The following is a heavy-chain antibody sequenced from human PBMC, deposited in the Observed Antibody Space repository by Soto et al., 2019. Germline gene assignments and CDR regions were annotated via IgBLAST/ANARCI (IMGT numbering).Heavy chain of an antibody. J-gene: IGHJ5*02. V-gene: IGHV3-48*02. D-gene: IGHD6-19*01. Sequence: GGSLRLSCAASGFTFSSYSMNWVRQAPGKGLEWVSYISSSSSTIYYADSVKGQFTISRDNAKNSLYLQMNSLRDEDTAVYYCARERAVGIAVALNWFDPWGQGTLVTVSS. CDR2: ISSSSSTI. CDR3: ARERAVGIAVALNWFDP. CDR1: GFTFSSYS.